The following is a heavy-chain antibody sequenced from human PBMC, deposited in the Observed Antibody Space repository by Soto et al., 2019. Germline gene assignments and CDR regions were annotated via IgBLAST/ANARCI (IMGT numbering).Heavy chain of an antibody. Sequence: SETLSLTCTVSGGSVSSGSYYWSWIRQPPGKGLEWIGYIYYSGSTNYNPSLKSRVTISVDTSKNQFSLKLSSVTAADTAVYYCARDYGSSGLYDYWGQGTLVIVSS. V-gene: IGHV4-61*01. CDR3: ARDYGSSGLYDY. J-gene: IGHJ4*02. CDR1: GGSVSSGSYY. CDR2: IYYSGST. D-gene: IGHD1-26*01.